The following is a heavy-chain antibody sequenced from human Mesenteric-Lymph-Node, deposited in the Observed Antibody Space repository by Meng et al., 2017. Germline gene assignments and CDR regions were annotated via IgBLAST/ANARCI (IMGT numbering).Heavy chain of an antibody. CDR1: GYTFTNYP. Sequence: QVHLVQSGPEVKKPGAYVKFSCKASGYTFTNYPIHWVRQAPGQRLEWMGWFNAGNGNTRYSQKFQGRVSITRDTSASTAYMELSSLRSEDTAVYYCARCIAVAGNWFDPWGQGTLVTVSS. J-gene: IGHJ5*02. CDR2: FNAGNGNT. V-gene: IGHV1-3*01. CDR3: ARCIAVAGNWFDP. D-gene: IGHD6-19*01.